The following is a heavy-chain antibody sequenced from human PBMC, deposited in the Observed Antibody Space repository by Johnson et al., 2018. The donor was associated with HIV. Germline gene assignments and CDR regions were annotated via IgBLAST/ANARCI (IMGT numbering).Heavy chain of an antibody. D-gene: IGHD1-20*01. CDR3: ARGGTYNWSPDRIGNAFDI. J-gene: IGHJ3*02. V-gene: IGHV3-11*04. CDR1: GFVFSDSH. CDR2: ISSGGRSL. Sequence: QVQLVESGGDLVKPGGSLRVSCLASGFVFSDSHMSWIRQAPGKGLEWISYISSGGRSLYYADSVSGSFNISRDNAKKSLCLQLSRLRAGDTCVYYCARGGTYNWSPDRIGNAFDIWGQGTTVTVSS.